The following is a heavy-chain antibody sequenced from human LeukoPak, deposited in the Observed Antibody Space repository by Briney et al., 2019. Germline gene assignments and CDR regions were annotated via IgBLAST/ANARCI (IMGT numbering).Heavy chain of an antibody. J-gene: IGHJ4*02. V-gene: IGHV2-70*11. CDR1: GFSLSTSGMC. Sequence: ESGPTLVNPTQTLTLTCTFSGFSLSTSGMCVSWIRQPPGKALEWLARIDWDDDKYYSTSLKTRLTISKDTSKNQVVLTMTNMDPVDTATYYCARIPTYNWSDGAYYFDYWGQGTLVTVSS. D-gene: IGHD1-20*01. CDR2: IDWDDDK. CDR3: ARIPTYNWSDGAYYFDY.